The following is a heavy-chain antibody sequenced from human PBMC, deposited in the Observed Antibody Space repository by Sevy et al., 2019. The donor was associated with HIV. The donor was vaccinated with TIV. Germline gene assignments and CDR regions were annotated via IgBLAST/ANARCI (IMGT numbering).Heavy chain of an antibody. V-gene: IGHV3-30*02. CDR1: GFTFSTYG. D-gene: IGHD2-2*01. J-gene: IGHJ6*02. CDR2: IRFDGTIK. Sequence: QQSQTLSLTCAASGFTFSTYGMHWVRQAPGKGLEWVAFIRFDGTIKYYTDSVKGRLTISRDNSKNTLYLQMNSLRAEDTAVYFCAKVLHIVVVPAAIDYYYGMDVWGQGTTVTVSS. CDR3: AKVLHIVVVPAAIDYYYGMDV.